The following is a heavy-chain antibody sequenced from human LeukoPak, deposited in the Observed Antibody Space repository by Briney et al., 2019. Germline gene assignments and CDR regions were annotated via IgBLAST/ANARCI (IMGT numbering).Heavy chain of an antibody. Sequence: SQTLSLTCSVPGDSISNGGYYWGWIRQPPGKGLEWIGYMSHSGNTYYNPSLTSRVIISVDRSKNQFSLQLASVTAADTAVYFCARDRRQAPAAIDYWGQGALVTVSS. V-gene: IGHV4-30-2*01. CDR2: MSHSGNT. D-gene: IGHD2-2*01. CDR1: GDSISNGGYY. CDR3: ARDRRQAPAAIDY. J-gene: IGHJ4*02.